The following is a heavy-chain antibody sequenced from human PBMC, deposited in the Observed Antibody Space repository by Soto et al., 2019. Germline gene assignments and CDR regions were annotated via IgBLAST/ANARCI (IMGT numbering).Heavy chain of an antibody. Sequence: QITLKESGPTLVKPTQTLTLTCTFSGFSLSTSGVGVGWIRQSPGKALEWLALIYWDDDKRYSPSLKSRLTITKDTSKNLVVLTMTNMDPVDTATYYCANGVSGIGSFDMWGQGTMVTVSS. CDR3: ANGVSGIGSFDM. V-gene: IGHV2-5*02. CDR2: IYWDDDK. D-gene: IGHD6-19*01. J-gene: IGHJ3*02. CDR1: GFSLSTSGVG.